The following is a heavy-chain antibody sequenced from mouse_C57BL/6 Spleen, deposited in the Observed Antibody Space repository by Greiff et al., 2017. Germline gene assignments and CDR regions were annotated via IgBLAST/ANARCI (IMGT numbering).Heavy chain of an antibody. CDR2: ISSGGSYT. CDR1: GFTFSSYG. J-gene: IGHJ1*03. D-gene: IGHD1-1*01. V-gene: IGHV5-6*01. Sequence: EVQLVESGGDLVKPGGSLKLSCAASGFTFSSYGMSWVRQTPDKRLEWVATISSGGSYTYYPDSVKGRFTISRDNAKNTLYLQMSSLQSEDTAMYYCARHYGSSYNWYFDVWGTGTTVTVSS. CDR3: ARHYGSSYNWYFDV.